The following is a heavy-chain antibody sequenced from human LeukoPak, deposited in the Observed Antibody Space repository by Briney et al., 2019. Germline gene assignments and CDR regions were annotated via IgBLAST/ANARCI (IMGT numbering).Heavy chain of an antibody. V-gene: IGHV4-34*01. CDR1: GGSFSGYY. D-gene: IGHD6-13*01. J-gene: IGHJ4*02. CDR2: INHSGST. Sequence: PSETLSLTCAVYGGSFSGYYWSWIRQPPGKGLEWIGEINHSGSTNYNPSLKSRVTISVDTSKNQFSLKLSSVTAAATAVYYCAREASRIAAAGIRYIIDYWGQGTLVTVSS. CDR3: AREASRIAAAGIRYIIDY.